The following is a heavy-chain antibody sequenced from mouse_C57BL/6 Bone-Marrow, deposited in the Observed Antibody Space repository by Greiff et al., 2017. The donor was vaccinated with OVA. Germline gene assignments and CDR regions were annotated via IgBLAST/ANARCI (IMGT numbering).Heavy chain of an antibody. Sequence: QVQLKQSGAELVKPGASVKLSCKASGYTFTEYTIHWVKQRSGQGLEWIGWFYPGSGSIKYNEKFKDKATLTADKSSSTVYMELSRLTSEDSAIYFCARKDPRSYYFDYWGQGTTLTVSS. CDR1: GYTFTEYT. V-gene: IGHV1-62-2*01. J-gene: IGHJ2*01. D-gene: IGHD1-1*01. CDR3: ARKDPRSYYFDY. CDR2: FYPGSGSI.